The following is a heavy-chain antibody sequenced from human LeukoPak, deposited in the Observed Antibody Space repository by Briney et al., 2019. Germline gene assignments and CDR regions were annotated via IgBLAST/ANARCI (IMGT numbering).Heavy chain of an antibody. J-gene: IGHJ4*02. Sequence: GGSLTLSCAASGFTFSNYAMSWVRQAPGKGLEWVSGISGNGGSTYYADSVKGRFTISRDNSKNTLYLQMNSLRVEDTAVYYCAKDHGGSISMRAVIIPGFFDYWGQGTLVTVSS. V-gene: IGHV3-23*01. CDR1: GFTFSNYA. CDR3: AKDHGGSISMRAVIIPGFFDY. CDR2: ISGNGGST. D-gene: IGHD3-22*01.